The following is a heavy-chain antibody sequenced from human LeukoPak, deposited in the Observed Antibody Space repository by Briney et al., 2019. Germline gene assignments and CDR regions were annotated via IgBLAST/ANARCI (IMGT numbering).Heavy chain of an antibody. CDR3: ARSMVRGVITAFDI. V-gene: IGHV1-2*02. CDR1: GDTFTGYY. Sequence: ASVKVSCKASGDTFTGYYMHWVRQAPGQGLEWMGWINPNSGGTNYAQKFQGRVTMTRDTYISTAYMELSRLRSDDTAVYYCARSMVRGVITAFDIWGQGTMVTVSS. CDR2: INPNSGGT. J-gene: IGHJ3*02. D-gene: IGHD3-10*01.